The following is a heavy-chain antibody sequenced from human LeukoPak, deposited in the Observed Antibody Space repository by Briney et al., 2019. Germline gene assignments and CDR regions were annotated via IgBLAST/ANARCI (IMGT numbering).Heavy chain of an antibody. Sequence: HPGSSLRLSCAASAFTFSSYAMHWVRQAPGKGLEWVAVISYDGSNKYYADSVKGRFTISRDNSKNTLYLQMNSLRAEDTAVYYCARSAVPAALYYYYYYMDVWGKGTKVTVSS. CDR2: ISYDGSNK. CDR1: AFTFSSYA. CDR3: ARSAVPAALYYYYYYMDV. D-gene: IGHD2-2*01. J-gene: IGHJ6*03. V-gene: IGHV3-30*04.